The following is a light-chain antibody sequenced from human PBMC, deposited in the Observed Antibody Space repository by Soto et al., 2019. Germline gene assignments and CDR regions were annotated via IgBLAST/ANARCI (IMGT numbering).Light chain of an antibody. V-gene: IGKV3-20*01. Sequence: EIVLTQSPATLSLFPGERATLSCRASQSVRSNFLAWYQQKPGQAPRLLIYGASNRATGIPDGFSGSGSGTDFTLTITRLEPEDFAMYYCQRYDSLRTFGQGTKVDIK. J-gene: IGKJ1*01. CDR1: QSVRSNF. CDR2: GAS. CDR3: QRYDSLRT.